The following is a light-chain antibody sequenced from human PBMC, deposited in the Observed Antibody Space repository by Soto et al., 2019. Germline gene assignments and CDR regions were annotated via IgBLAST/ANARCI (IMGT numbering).Light chain of an antibody. CDR2: DFS. CDR3: ASYVGSSTYA. V-gene: IGLV2-14*03. Sequence: QSALTQPASLSGSPGQSITIFCTGTSSDVGTYNSVSWYQQHPGKVPELMIFDFSNRPSGISSRFSGSKSGNTASLTISGLQAEDEADYYCASYVGSSTYAFGTGTKVTVL. J-gene: IGLJ1*01. CDR1: SSDVGTYNS.